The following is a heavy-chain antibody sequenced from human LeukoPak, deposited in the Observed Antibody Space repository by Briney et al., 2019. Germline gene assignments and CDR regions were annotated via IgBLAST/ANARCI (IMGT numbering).Heavy chain of an antibody. J-gene: IGHJ4*02. D-gene: IGHD6-19*01. Sequence: GGSLRLSCAASGFTFSSYGMSWVRQAPGKGLEWVSSISSSSSYIYYADSVKGRFTISRDNAKNSLYLQMNSLRAEDTAVYYCARDRRLVEVYFDYWGQGTLVTVSS. CDR2: ISSSSSYI. CDR1: GFTFSSYG. CDR3: ARDRRLVEVYFDY. V-gene: IGHV3-21*01.